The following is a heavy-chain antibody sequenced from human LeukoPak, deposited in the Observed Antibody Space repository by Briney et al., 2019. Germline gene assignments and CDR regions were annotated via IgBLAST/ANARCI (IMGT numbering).Heavy chain of an antibody. J-gene: IGHJ5*02. V-gene: IGHV3-53*01. CDR1: GFTFSSNY. D-gene: IGHD2-21*02. Sequence: PGGSLRLSCAASGFTFSSNYMSWVRKAPGKGLEWVSVIYSGGSTYYADSVKGRFTISRDNSKNTLYLQMNSLRAEDTAVYYCARSLAYCGGDCYSRWFDPWGQGTLVTVSS. CDR3: ARSLAYCGGDCYSRWFDP. CDR2: IYSGGST.